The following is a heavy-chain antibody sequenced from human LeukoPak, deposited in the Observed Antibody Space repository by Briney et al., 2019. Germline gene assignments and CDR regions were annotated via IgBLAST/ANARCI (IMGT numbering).Heavy chain of an antibody. Sequence: EGSLRLSCAASGFTFGNYWMHWVRQTPGKGLMWVSRINPDGSDTAYADSVKGRFTFSRDNAKRTLYLQMNSLRVEDMAVYYCTRDSFSSRGGIYYYFGMDVWGQGTTVTVSS. J-gene: IGHJ6*02. D-gene: IGHD6-13*01. CDR3: TRDSFSSRGGIYYYFGMDV. V-gene: IGHV3-74*03. CDR2: INPDGSDT. CDR1: GFTFGNYW.